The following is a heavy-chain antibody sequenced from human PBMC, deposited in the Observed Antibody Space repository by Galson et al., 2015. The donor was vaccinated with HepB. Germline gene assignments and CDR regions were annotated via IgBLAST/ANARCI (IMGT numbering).Heavy chain of an antibody. CDR1: GGSISSDGYS. CDR3: ARGADYYDSNGYKQCFDI. D-gene: IGHD3-22*01. V-gene: IGHV4-30-2*01. CDR2: IYHSGIT. Sequence: TLSLTCAVSGGSISSDGYSWSWIRQPPGKGLEWIGYIYHSGITYYKPSLKSRVTISIDGSKNQFSLRLSSVTAADTAIYYCARGADYYDSNGYKQCFDIWGQGTMVTVSS. J-gene: IGHJ3*02.